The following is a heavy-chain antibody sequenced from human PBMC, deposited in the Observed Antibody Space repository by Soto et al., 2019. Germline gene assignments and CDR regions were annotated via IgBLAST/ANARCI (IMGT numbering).Heavy chain of an antibody. Sequence: QVQLQESGPGLVKPSQTLSLTCSVSVGSISSGDYYWTWIRQPPGKGLEWIGHIDSSGTSYYNPSLKGLIMMLEDTSKNHFALSLSAVTAAYTATYYCAREQRKFQKQSWSYWLDTWGPGTLVTVS. CDR3: AREQRKFQKQSWSYWLDT. D-gene: IGHD6-25*01. CDR1: VGSISSGDYY. V-gene: IGHV4-30-4*01. CDR2: IDSSGTS. J-gene: IGHJ5*02.